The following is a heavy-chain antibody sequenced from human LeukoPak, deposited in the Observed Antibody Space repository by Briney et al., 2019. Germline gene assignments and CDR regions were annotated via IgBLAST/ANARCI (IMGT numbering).Heavy chain of an antibody. Sequence: GGSLRLSCAASGFTFRTYQMSWVRQAPGRGLEWVSYISGSGSTIYYADSVKGRFTISRDNAKNSLYLQMNSLRAEDTAVYYCAVITHGFWGQGTLVTVTS. D-gene: IGHD5-24*01. J-gene: IGHJ4*02. V-gene: IGHV3-48*03. CDR3: AVITHGF. CDR2: ISGSGSTI. CDR1: GFTFRTYQ.